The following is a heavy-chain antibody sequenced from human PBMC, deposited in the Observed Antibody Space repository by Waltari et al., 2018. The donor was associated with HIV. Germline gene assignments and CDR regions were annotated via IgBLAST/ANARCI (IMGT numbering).Heavy chain of an antibody. CDR2: ISGSGGST. D-gene: IGHD6-6*01. CDR3: AKVEYSSSSGEN. V-gene: IGHV3-23*01. Sequence: EVQLLESGGGLVQPGGSLSLSCAASGFTFRSYAMSWVRQAPGEGLEWVSAISGSGGSTYYADSVKGRFTISRDNSKNTLYLQMNSLRAEDTAVYYCAKVEYSSSSGENWGQGTLVTVSS. CDR1: GFTFRSYA. J-gene: IGHJ4*02.